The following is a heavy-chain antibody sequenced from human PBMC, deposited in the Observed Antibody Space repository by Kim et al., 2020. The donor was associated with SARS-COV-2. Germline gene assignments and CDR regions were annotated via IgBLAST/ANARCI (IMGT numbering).Heavy chain of an antibody. CDR2: NT. Sequence: NTKNSQKSTGRVTSTRDTSASTAHMELSSLRSEDTAVYYCARDKWLDLDYWGQGTLVTVSS. J-gene: IGHJ4*02. CDR3: ARDKWLDLDY. V-gene: IGHV1-3*01. D-gene: IGHD6-19*01.